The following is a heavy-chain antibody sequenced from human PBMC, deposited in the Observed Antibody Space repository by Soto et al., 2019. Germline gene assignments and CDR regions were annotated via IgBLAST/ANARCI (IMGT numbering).Heavy chain of an antibody. J-gene: IGHJ4*02. CDR1: GFTFSSNS. V-gene: IGHV3-23*01. Sequence: EVQVLDSGGVLVQPGGSLRLFCAASGFTFSSNSMTWVRQAPGKWLEWVSSISGNGGGTYYADSVKGRFSISRDNTKSTLHLQMDNLRAEDTAVYSCAKNGPIDGYFEAFDDWGQGTAVTVSS. CDR3: AKNGPIDGYFEAFDD. D-gene: IGHD3-22*01. CDR2: ISGNGGGT.